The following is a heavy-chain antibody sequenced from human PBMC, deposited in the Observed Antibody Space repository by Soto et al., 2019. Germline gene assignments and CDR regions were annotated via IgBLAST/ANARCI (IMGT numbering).Heavy chain of an antibody. J-gene: IGHJ4*02. CDR3: ARHVVLLWFGESYYFDY. D-gene: IGHD3-10*01. CDR1: GGSISSSSYY. V-gene: IGHV4-39*01. Sequence: QLQLQESGPGLVKPSETLSLTCTVSGGSISSSSYYWGWIRQPPGKGLEWIGSIYYSGSTYYNPSLKSRVTIAVDTSKNQFTLKLSSVSGADTAVYYCARHVVLLWFGESYYFDYWGQGTLVTVSS. CDR2: IYYSGST.